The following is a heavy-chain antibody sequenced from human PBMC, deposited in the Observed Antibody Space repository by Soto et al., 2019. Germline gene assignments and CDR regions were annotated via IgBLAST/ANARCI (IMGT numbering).Heavy chain of an antibody. CDR2: IYYSGST. D-gene: IGHD1-7*01. Sequence: SETLFLTCTVSGGSVSSGSYYWSWIRQPPGKGLEWIGYIYYSGSTNYNPSLKSRVTISVDTSKNQFSLKLSSVTAADTAVYYCARELELRSGWFDPWGQGTLVTVSS. V-gene: IGHV4-61*01. CDR1: GGSVSSGSYY. J-gene: IGHJ5*02. CDR3: ARELELRSGWFDP.